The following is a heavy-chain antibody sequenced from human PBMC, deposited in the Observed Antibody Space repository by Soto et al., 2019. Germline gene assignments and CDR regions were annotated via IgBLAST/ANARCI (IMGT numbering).Heavy chain of an antibody. J-gene: IGHJ4*02. D-gene: IGHD5-12*01. CDR2: INPSGGST. CDR3: ARDQTRRWLHVLAY. CDR1: GGTFSSYA. Sequence: ASVKVSCKASGGTFSSYAISWVRQAPGQGLEWMGIINPSGGSTSYAQKFQGRVTMTRDTSTSTVYMELSSLRSEDTAVYYCARDQTRRWLHVLAYWGQGTLVTVSS. V-gene: IGHV1-46*01.